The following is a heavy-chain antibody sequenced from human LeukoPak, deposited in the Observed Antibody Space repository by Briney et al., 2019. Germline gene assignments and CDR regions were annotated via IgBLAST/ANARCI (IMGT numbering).Heavy chain of an antibody. CDR1: GYSFTSYW. J-gene: IGHJ3*02. CDR3: ASRHEYYDIPDAFDI. D-gene: IGHD3-9*01. CDR2: IYPGDSDT. V-gene: IGHV5-51*01. Sequence: GEPLKISCKGSGYSFTSYWIGWVRQMPGKGLEWMGIIYPGDSDTRYSPSFQGQVTISADKSISTAYLQWSSLKASDTAMYYCASRHEYYDIPDAFDIWGQGTMVTVSS.